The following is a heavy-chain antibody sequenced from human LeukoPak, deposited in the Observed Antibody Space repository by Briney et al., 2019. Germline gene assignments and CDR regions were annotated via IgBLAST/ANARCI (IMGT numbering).Heavy chain of an antibody. D-gene: IGHD3-9*01. Sequence: GGSLRLPCAASGFTFSSYGMHWVRQAPGKGLEWVAVIWYDGSNKYYADSVKGRFTISRDNSKNTLYLQMNSLRAEDTAVYYCAKDQGTTYYDILTGYYQENWFDPWGQGTLVTVSS. J-gene: IGHJ5*02. CDR2: IWYDGSNK. V-gene: IGHV3-33*06. CDR1: GFTFSSYG. CDR3: AKDQGTTYYDILTGYYQENWFDP.